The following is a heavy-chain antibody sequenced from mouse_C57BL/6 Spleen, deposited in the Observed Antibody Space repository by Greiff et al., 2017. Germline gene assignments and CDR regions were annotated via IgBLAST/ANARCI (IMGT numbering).Heavy chain of an antibody. Sequence: GASVKLSCKATGYTFTGYWIEWVKQRHGHGLECSGEILPGSGSTNYNEKVKGKATFTADTSSNTAYMQLSSLTTEDSAIYYCARGGVVAAPYWYFDVWGTGTTVTVSS. V-gene: IGHV1-9*01. J-gene: IGHJ1*03. CDR3: ARGGVVAAPYWYFDV. D-gene: IGHD1-1*01. CDR1: GYTFTGYW. CDR2: ILPGSGST.